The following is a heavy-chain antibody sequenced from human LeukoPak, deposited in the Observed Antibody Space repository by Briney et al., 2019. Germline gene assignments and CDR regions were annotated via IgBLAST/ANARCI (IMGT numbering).Heavy chain of an antibody. CDR2: ISYDGSNK. CDR3: AREPSSSGWYVDY. D-gene: IGHD6-19*01. Sequence: PGGSLRLSCAASGITFSSYVMHWVRQAPGKGLEWVAVISYDGSNKYYADSVKGRFTISRDNSKNTLYLQMNSLRAEDTAVYYCAREPSSSGWYVDYWGQGTLVTVSS. V-gene: IGHV3-30-3*01. CDR1: GITFSSYV. J-gene: IGHJ4*02.